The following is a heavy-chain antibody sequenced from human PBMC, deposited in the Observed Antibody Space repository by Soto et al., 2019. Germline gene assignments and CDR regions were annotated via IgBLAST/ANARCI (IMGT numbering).Heavy chain of an antibody. CDR3: ARDGPQTGTTRYYYGMDV. CDR1: GGTFSSYA. CDR2: IIPIFGTA. J-gene: IGHJ6*02. D-gene: IGHD1-7*01. Sequence: QVQLVQSGAEVKKPGSSVKVSCKASGGTFSSYAISWVRQAPGQGLEWMGGIIPIFGTANYAQKFQGRVTITADESTSTAYMELSSLRSEDTAVYYCARDGPQTGTTRYYYGMDVWGQGTTVTVSS. V-gene: IGHV1-69*12.